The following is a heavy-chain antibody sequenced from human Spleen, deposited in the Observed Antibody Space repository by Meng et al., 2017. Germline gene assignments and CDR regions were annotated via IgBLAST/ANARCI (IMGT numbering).Heavy chain of an antibody. V-gene: IGHV3-23*01. D-gene: IGHD2-2*01. CDR2: IDGNTGRT. CDR3: ARAGHIIIVPAALEFDY. Sequence: GGSLRLSCAASGFTFSRYAMNWVRQAPGKGLEWVSTIDGNTGRTYYADSVKGRFTISRDNSRNTLYLQMNTLGAEDTAIYHCARAGHIIIVPAALEFDYWGQGTLVTVSS. J-gene: IGHJ4*02. CDR1: GFTFSRYA.